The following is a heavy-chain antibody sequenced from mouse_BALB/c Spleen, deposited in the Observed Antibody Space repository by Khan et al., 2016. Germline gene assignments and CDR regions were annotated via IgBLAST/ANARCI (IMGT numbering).Heavy chain of an antibody. V-gene: IGHV2-6-7*01. Sequence: VQLQESGPGLVAPSQSLSITCTVSGFSLTGFSVNWVRQPPGKALEWLGMIWGDGSTDYNSGLKSRLSFSKDDSKSQVFLKMNSHQTDDTASYCCASYYASDGGFAYWGQGTLVTVSA. D-gene: IGHD2-2*01. J-gene: IGHJ3*01. CDR3: ASYYASDGGFAY. CDR1: GFSLTGFS. CDR2: IWGDGST.